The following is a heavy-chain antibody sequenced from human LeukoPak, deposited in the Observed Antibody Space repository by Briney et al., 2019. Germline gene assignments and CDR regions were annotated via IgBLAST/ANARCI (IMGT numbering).Heavy chain of an antibody. J-gene: IGHJ4*02. CDR3: ARLIYSDSSGYLDY. CDR1: GGSFSSYY. Sequence: SETLSLTCAVYGGSFSSYYWSWIRQPPGKGLEWIGKTNHGGSTNYNPSLKSRVTISVDMSKNQFSLKLSSVTAADTAVYYCARLIYSDSSGYLDYWGQGSLVTVSS. CDR2: TNHGGST. V-gene: IGHV4-34*01. D-gene: IGHD3-22*01.